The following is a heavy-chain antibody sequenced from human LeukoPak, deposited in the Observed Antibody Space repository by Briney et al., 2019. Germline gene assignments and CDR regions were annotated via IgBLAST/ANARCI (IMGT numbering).Heavy chain of an antibody. CDR3: AKDNPTIFGVVITYNWFDP. J-gene: IGHJ5*02. D-gene: IGHD3-3*01. CDR2: IWYDGSNK. Sequence: GRSLRLSCAASGFTFSSYGMHWVRQAPGKGLEWVAVIWYDGSNKYYADSVKGRFTISRDNSKNTLYLQMNSLRAEDTAVYYCAKDNPTIFGVVITYNWFDPWGQGTLVTVSS. V-gene: IGHV3-33*06. CDR1: GFTFSSYG.